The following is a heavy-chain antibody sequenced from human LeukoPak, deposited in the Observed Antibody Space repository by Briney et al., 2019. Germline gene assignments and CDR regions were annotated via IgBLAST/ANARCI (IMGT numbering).Heavy chain of an antibody. J-gene: IGHJ3*02. CDR2: IYYSGST. CDR1: GGSISSYY. CDR3: ARDDIAAAGIRYDAFDI. Sequence: PSETLSLTCTVSGGSISSYYWSWIRQPPGEGLEWIGYIYYSGSTNYNPSLKSRVTISVDTSKSQFSLKLSSVTAADTAVYYCARDDIAAAGIRYDAFDIWGQGTMVTVSS. D-gene: IGHD6-13*01. V-gene: IGHV4-59*01.